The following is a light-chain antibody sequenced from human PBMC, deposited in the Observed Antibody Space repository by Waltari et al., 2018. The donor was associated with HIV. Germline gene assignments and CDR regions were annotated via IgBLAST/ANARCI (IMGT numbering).Light chain of an antibody. CDR2: DDS. V-gene: IGLV3-21*04. CDR3: QVWDTNSHPPGV. Sequence: SYVLTQSPSVSVAPGKTARITCGGNNIGSKSVHWYQQKPGQAPVLVIYDDSDRPSGTPGRGSGSNPGNPGTRAISRGEVGDEAGYDCQVWDTNSHPPGVFGGGTKLTVL. J-gene: IGLJ3*02. CDR1: NIGSKS.